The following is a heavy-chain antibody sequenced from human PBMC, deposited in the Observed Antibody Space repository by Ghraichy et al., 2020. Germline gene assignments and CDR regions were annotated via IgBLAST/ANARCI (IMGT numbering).Heavy chain of an antibody. J-gene: IGHJ4*02. D-gene: IGHD6-19*01. V-gene: IGHV3-23*01. CDR3: AKFQISETSGWYYFDQ. CDR1: GFTFGSYD. CDR2: ISDSGGST. Sequence: GGSLRLSCAASGFTFGSYDMSWVRQVPGKGLERVSSISDSGGSTYYADSVKGRFTISRDNSKNTLFLQMNALRAEDTAVYYCAKFQISETSGWYYFDQWGQGTLVAVSS.